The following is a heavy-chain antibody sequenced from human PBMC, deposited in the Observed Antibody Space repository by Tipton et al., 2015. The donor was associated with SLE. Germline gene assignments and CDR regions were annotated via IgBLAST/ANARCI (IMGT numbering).Heavy chain of an antibody. CDR3: AKDLTITMIVVVIPYFDY. CDR1: GFTFSSYA. D-gene: IGHD3-22*01. V-gene: IGHV3-23*01. CDR2: ISGSGGST. Sequence: GSLRLSCAASGFTFSSYAMSWVRQAPGKGLEWFSAISGSGGSTYYADSVKGRFTISRDNSKNTLYLQMNSLRAEDTAVYYCAKDLTITMIVVVIPYFDYWGQGTLVTVSS. J-gene: IGHJ4*02.